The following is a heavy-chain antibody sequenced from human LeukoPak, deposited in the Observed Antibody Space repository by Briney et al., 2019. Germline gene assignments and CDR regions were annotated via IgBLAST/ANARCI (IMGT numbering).Heavy chain of an antibody. CDR2: INHSGST. J-gene: IGHJ4*02. Sequence: PSETLSLTCAVYGGSFSGYYWSWIRQPPGKGLEWIGEINHSGSTNYNPSLKSRVTISADTSRNQFSLKLTSVTAADTSVYYCARLVGGSYYFDYWGRGTLVTVSS. CDR3: ARLVGGSYYFDY. D-gene: IGHD1-26*01. V-gene: IGHV4-34*01. CDR1: GGSFSGYY.